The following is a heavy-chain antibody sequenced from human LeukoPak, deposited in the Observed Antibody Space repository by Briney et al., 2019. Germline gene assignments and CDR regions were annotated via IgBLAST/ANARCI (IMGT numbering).Heavy chain of an antibody. CDR2: IKQDGSAK. Sequence: GGSLRLSCAASGFTFSRHWMYWVRQAPGKGLEWVANIKQDGSAKPYVDSVKGRFTVSRDNAKNSLFLQMNSLRAEDTAVYYCARDNGWSADFWGQGTLVTVSS. D-gene: IGHD2-15*01. V-gene: IGHV3-7*03. CDR3: ARDNGWSADF. CDR1: GFTFSRHW. J-gene: IGHJ4*02.